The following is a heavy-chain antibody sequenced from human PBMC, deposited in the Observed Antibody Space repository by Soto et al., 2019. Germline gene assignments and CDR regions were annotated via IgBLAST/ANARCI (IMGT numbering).Heavy chain of an antibody. J-gene: IGHJ4*02. V-gene: IGHV3-15*01. D-gene: IGHD2-8*01. Sequence: GSLRLSCAASGFTFSNAWMSWVRQAPGKGLEWVGRIKSKTDGGTTDYAAPVKGRFTISRDDSKNTLYLQMNSLKTEDTAVYYCTTALGYCTNGVCQGGFDYWGQGTLVTVSS. CDR1: GFTFSNAW. CDR3: TTALGYCTNGVCQGGFDY. CDR2: IKSKTDGGTT.